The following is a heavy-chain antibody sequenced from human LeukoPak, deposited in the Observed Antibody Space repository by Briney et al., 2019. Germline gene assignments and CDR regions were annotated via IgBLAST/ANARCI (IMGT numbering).Heavy chain of an antibody. V-gene: IGHV3-30*04. CDR1: RFTFRNYA. J-gene: IGHJ6*03. CDR2: ISSDGTNK. Sequence: GGSLRLSCAASRFTFRNYAMHWVRQAPGKGLEWVAVISSDGTNKDYADSVKGRFSISRDNSKNTLYLQMNRLRADDTAVYYCAKPASLGSARTNYYYYYYMDVWGKGTTVTISS. CDR3: AKPASLGSARTNYYYYYYMDV. D-gene: IGHD3-10*01.